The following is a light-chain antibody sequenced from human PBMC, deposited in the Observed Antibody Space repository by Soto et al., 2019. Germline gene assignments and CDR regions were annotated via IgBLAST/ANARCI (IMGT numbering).Light chain of an antibody. J-gene: IGLJ1*01. CDR2: EGT. Sequence: QSALTQPASVSGSPGQSITISCTGTSSDVGTYNLVSWYQLRPGKAPKLMIYEGTKRPSGVSNRFSGSKSGNTASLTISGLQAEDEADYYCCSYGSSSLYVFGSGTKLTVL. CDR1: SSDVGTYNL. V-gene: IGLV2-23*01. CDR3: CSYGSSSLYV.